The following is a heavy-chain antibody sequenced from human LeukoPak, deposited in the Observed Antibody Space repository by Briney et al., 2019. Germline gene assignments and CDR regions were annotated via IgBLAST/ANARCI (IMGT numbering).Heavy chain of an antibody. CDR3: ANHLDSHSFLSHYMDV. D-gene: IGHD2-21*02. Sequence: GGSLRLSCEASQFTFSRFAMSWVRQAPGTGLEWVSTLSGSGTATYNPDSVKGRFTSFRDNSKDSLYLKMDNLRADDTAVYSCANHLDSHSFLSHYMDVWGTGTSVIVSS. J-gene: IGHJ6*03. CDR2: LSGSGTAT. V-gene: IGHV3-23*01. CDR1: QFTFSRFA.